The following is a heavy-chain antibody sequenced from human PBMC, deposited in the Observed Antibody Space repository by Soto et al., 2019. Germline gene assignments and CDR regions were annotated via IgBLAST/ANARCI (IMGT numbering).Heavy chain of an antibody. CDR1: GYSFMSYG. Sequence: QVQLVQSGAEVKMPGASGKVSCKASGYSFMSYGIQWVRQAPGQSLEWMGWINVDNGDTKYSQNFQDIVTIIRDTSASTVYMELSSLRTEDTAVYYCARVGLKYLRWFDPRGQGSLVTVSS. V-gene: IGHV1-3*01. J-gene: IGHJ5*02. D-gene: IGHD6-6*01. CDR3: ARVGLKYLRWFDP. CDR2: INVDNGDT.